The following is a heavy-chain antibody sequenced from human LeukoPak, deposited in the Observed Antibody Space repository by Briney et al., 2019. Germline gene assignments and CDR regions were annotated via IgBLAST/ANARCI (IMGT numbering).Heavy chain of an antibody. J-gene: IGHJ6*04. CDR2: INSDGSST. CDR3: ARGVLPRTTRGGYYGMDV. CDR1: GFTFSSYW. D-gene: IGHD2-15*01. Sequence: GGSLRLSCAASGFTFSSYWMHWVRQAPGKGLVWVSRINSDGSSTSYADSVKGRFTISRDNSKNTLYLQMNSLRAEDTAVYYCARGVLPRTTRGGYYGMDVWGKGTTVTVSS. V-gene: IGHV3-74*01.